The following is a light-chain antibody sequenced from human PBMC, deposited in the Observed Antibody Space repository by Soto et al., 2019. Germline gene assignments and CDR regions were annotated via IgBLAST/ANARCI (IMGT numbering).Light chain of an antibody. CDR3: QQSYSIPGT. J-gene: IGKJ1*01. Sequence: DLQMTQSPSSLSASVGDSVTITCRASQSVNNYLNWYQQKPWKAPNLLIYATSRLQSGVPSRFSGSGSGTDFTLTISSLQPEDYATYYCQQSYSIPGTFGQGTKVEIK. V-gene: IGKV1-39*01. CDR2: ATS. CDR1: QSVNNY.